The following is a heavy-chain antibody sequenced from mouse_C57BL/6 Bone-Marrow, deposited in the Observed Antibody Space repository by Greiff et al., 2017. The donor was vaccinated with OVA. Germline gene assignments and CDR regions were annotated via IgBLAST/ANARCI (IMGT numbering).Heavy chain of an antibody. CDR2: ISSGGDYI. J-gene: IGHJ4*01. V-gene: IGHV5-9-1*02. CDR1: GFTFSSYA. CDR3: TTLWLRRYAMDY. D-gene: IGHD2-2*01. Sequence: EVMLVESGEGLVKPGGSLKLSCAASGFTFSSYAMSWVRQTPEKRLEWVAYISSGGDYIYYADTVKGRFTISRDNARNTLYLQMSSLKSEDTAMYYCTTLWLRRYAMDYWGQGTSVTVSS.